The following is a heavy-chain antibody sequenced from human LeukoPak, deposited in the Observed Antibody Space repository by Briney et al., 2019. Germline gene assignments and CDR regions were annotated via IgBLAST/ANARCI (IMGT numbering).Heavy chain of an antibody. Sequence: ASVKVSCKASGYTFTSYDINWVRQATGQGLEWMGWMNPNSGNTGYAQKFQGRVTMTRNTSISTAYMELSSLRSEDTAVYYCAKNFGAAVAGIVRTTDYWGQGTLVTVSS. CDR1: GYTFTSYD. CDR3: AKNFGAAVAGIVRTTDY. CDR2: MNPNSGNT. J-gene: IGHJ4*02. D-gene: IGHD6-19*01. V-gene: IGHV1-8*01.